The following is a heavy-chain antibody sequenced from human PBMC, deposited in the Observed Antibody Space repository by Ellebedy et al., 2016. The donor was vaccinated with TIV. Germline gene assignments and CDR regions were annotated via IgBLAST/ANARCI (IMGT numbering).Heavy chain of an antibody. Sequence: ASVTVSCXASGYTFTGYYMHWVRQAPGQGLEWMGWINPNSGGTNYAQKFQGRVTMTRDTSISTAYMELSRLRSDDTAVYFCATSFSAFPIFGDWGQGTLVTVSS. CDR2: INPNSGGT. CDR1: GYTFTGYY. D-gene: IGHD3-3*01. CDR3: ATSFSAFPIFGD. V-gene: IGHV1-2*02. J-gene: IGHJ4*02.